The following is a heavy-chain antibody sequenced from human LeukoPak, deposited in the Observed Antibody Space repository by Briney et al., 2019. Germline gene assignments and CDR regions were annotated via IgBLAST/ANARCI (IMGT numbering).Heavy chain of an antibody. J-gene: IGHJ3*02. D-gene: IGHD6-13*01. V-gene: IGHV4-39*07. CDR2: IYHSGGT. CDR1: GGSISSGSYY. Sequence: PSETLSLTCTVSGGSISSGSYYWGWIRQPPGKGLEWIGCIYHSGGTYYNPSLKSRVTISVDTPKNQFSLKLSSVTAADTAVYYCASSGPLIEAAGTSVVAFDIWGQGTMVTVSS. CDR3: ASSGPLIEAAGTSVVAFDI.